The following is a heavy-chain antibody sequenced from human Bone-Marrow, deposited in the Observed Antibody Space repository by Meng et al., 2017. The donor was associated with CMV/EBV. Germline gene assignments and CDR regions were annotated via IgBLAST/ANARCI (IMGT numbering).Heavy chain of an antibody. CDR3: PKHTIIISCGPPSPFDS. CDR1: GRSISSYY. Sequence: SETLSLTCTVSGRSISSYYWSWIRQPPGKGLEWIGYIYYSGSTNYNPSLKIQITISVDTSQNQFSLKLSSVTAADTAVYYFPKHTIIISCGPPSPFDSFAHGPLVPVSS. V-gene: IGHV4-59*01. CDR2: IYYSGST. J-gene: IGHJ4*01. D-gene: IGHD5-18*01.